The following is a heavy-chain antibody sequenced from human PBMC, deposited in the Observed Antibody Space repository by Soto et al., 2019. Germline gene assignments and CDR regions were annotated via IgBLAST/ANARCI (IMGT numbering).Heavy chain of an antibody. CDR1: GYTFTSYY. CDR3: ARDGTLNCGGDCSLYYYYGMDV. Sequence: VKVSCKAAGYTFTSYYMHWVRQAPGQGLEWMGIINPSGGSTSYAQKFQGRVTMTRDTSTSTVYMELSSLRSEDTAVYYCARDGTLNCGGDCSLYYYYGMDVWGQGTTVTVSS. V-gene: IGHV1-46*01. CDR2: INPSGGST. D-gene: IGHD2-21*02. J-gene: IGHJ6*02.